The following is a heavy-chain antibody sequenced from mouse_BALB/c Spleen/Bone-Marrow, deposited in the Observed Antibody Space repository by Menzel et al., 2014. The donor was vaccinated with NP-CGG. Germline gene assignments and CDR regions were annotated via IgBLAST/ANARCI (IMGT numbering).Heavy chain of an antibody. CDR3: ARGAYYRFFDY. CDR1: GFSLTSNG. V-gene: IGHV2-9*02. J-gene: IGHJ2*01. Sequence: QVQLKESGPGLVAPSQSLSITCTVSGFSLTSNGVYWVRQPPGKGLEWLGVIWTGGSTNYNSALMSRLSISKDNSKSQVFLKMNSLQTDDTAMYYCARGAYYRFFDYWGQGTTLTVSS. D-gene: IGHD2-14*01. CDR2: IWTGGST.